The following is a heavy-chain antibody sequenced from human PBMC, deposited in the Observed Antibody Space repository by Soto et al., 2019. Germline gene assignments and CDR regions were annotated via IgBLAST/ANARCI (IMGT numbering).Heavy chain of an antibody. CDR2: INAGNGNT. V-gene: IGHV1-3*01. Sequence: ASVKVSCKASGYTFTSYAMHWVRQAPGQRLEWMGWINAGNGNTKYSQKFQGRVTITRDTSASTAYMELSSLRSEDTAVYYCARESQRYNWNDIAWFDPWGQGTLVTVSS. J-gene: IGHJ5*02. D-gene: IGHD1-20*01. CDR3: ARESQRYNWNDIAWFDP. CDR1: GYTFTSYA.